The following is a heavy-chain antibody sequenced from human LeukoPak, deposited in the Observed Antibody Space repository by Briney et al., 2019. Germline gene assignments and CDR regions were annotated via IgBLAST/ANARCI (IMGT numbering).Heavy chain of an antibody. CDR1: GFTFSSYS. J-gene: IGHJ4*02. Sequence: GGSLRLSCAASGFTFSSYSMNWVRQAPGKGLEWVSYISSTGSTIYYADSVKGRFTISRVNAKNSLYLQMNSLRDDDTAVYYCARGYDYIWGSYRYTDKDRNSFDYWGQGTLVTVSS. V-gene: IGHV3-48*02. D-gene: IGHD3-16*02. CDR3: ARGYDYIWGSYRYTDKDRNSFDY. CDR2: ISSTGSTI.